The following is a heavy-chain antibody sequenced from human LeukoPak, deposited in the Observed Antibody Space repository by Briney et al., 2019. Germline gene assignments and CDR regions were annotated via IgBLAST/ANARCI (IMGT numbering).Heavy chain of an antibody. CDR2: ISYSGNT. J-gene: IGHJ4*02. V-gene: IGHV4-59*01. CDR1: GGSISSYY. D-gene: IGHD3-22*01. Sequence: SETLSLTCTVSGGSISSYYWSWIRQPPGEGLEWIGDISYSGNTKYNPTLKSRATISADTSKNQFSLILTFVTAADTAVYYCAREARGSNGYYYNFWGQGTLVTVSS. CDR3: AREARGSNGYYYNF.